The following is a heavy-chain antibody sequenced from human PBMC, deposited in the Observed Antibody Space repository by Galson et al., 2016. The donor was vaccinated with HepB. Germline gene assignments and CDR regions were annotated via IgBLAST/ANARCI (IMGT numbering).Heavy chain of an antibody. V-gene: IGHV1-18*01. CDR2: SSGYTGNT. Sequence: SVKVSCKASGYSFTNYSISWVRQAPGQGLEWMGWSSGYTGNTNYAQKLQGRVTMTTDTSTSTAYMELRSLRSDDTAVYYCARVGGTAPTAAYYYDYGMDVWGQGTPVTVSS. CDR3: ARVGGTAPTAAYYYDYGMDV. CDR1: GYSFTNYS. D-gene: IGHD3-16*01. J-gene: IGHJ6*02.